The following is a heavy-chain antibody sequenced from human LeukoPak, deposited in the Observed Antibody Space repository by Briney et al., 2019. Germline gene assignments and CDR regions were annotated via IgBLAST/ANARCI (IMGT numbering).Heavy chain of an antibody. J-gene: IGHJ4*02. CDR1: GFGFSVYW. D-gene: IGHD5-18*01. CDR2: INEDGKSA. CDR3: ARVPTNSYGFGQ. V-gene: IGHV3-74*01. Sequence: GGSLRLSCAASGFGFSVYWMHWVRQAPGKGLVWVAHINEDGKSASHADSVKGRFTISRDNAKNTLYLQMNSLTVEDTAVYYCARVPTNSYGFGQWGQGSLVTVSS.